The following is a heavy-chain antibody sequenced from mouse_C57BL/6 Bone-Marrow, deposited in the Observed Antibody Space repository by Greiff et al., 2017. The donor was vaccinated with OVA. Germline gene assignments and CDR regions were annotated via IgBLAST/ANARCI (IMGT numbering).Heavy chain of an antibody. CDR1: GYSFTGYY. Sequence: EVQLQQSGPELVKPGASVKISCKASGYSFTGYYMNWVKQSPEKSLEWIGEINPSTGGTTYNQKFKGKAILTADKSSSTAYMELRSLTSEDSAVYYCTKIYYNYWGQGTTLTVSS. J-gene: IGHJ2*01. CDR3: TKIYYNY. CDR2: INPSTGGT. D-gene: IGHD1-1*01. V-gene: IGHV1-42*01.